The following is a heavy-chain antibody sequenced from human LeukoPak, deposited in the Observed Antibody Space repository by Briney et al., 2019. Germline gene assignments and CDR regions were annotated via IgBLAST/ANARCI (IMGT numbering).Heavy chain of an antibody. CDR1: GFTFGIYG. V-gene: IGHV3-30*18. CDR3: AKGVRRQTLPPFDY. Sequence: KTGGSLRLSCAASGFTFGIYGMHWVRQAPGKGLEWVAVVSYDGSNTYYADSVKGRFTISRDNSKNTLYLQTNSLRAEDTAVYYCAKGVRRQTLPPFDYWGQGALVTVSS. J-gene: IGHJ4*02. D-gene: IGHD3-10*01. CDR2: VSYDGSNT.